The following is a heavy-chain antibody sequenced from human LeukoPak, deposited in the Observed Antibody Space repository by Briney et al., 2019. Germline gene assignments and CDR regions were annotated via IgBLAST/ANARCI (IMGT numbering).Heavy chain of an antibody. CDR2: IIPIFGTA. V-gene: IGHV1-69*01. D-gene: IGHD3-22*01. CDR1: GGTFSSYA. Sequence: SVKVSCKASGGTFSSYAISWVRQAPGQGLEWMGGIIPIFGTANYAQKFQGRVTITADESTSTAYMELSSLRSEDTAVCYCAKVEGTYDSSGYYHYAFDIWGQGTMVTVSS. J-gene: IGHJ3*02. CDR3: AKVEGTYDSSGYYHYAFDI.